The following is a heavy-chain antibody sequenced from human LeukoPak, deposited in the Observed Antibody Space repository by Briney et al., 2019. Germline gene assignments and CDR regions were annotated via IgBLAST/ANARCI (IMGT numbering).Heavy chain of an antibody. D-gene: IGHD2-2*01. CDR3: AKVNVGRYCSSTTCYEEGAAFHI. Sequence: ASVKVSCKASGYTFTSYDINWVRQATGQGLEWMGWMNPNSGNTGYAQKFQGRVTMTRNTSISTAYMELSSLRSEDTAVYYCAKVNVGRYCSSTTCYEEGAAFHIWGQGTMVTVSS. CDR1: GYTFTSYD. V-gene: IGHV1-8*01. CDR2: MNPNSGNT. J-gene: IGHJ3*02.